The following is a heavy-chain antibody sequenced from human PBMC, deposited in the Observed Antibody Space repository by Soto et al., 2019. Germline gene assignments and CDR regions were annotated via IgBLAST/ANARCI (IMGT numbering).Heavy chain of an antibody. V-gene: IGHV3-33*01. CDR2: IWHDGSEK. CDR3: ARDYVARDFRGVIHY. Sequence: QVQLVESGGGVVQPGRSLRLSCAASGFTFSSYGMYWMRQAPGKWLEWVAVIWHDGSEKYYADSVKGRFTISRDNSKCTLYLQMNSLRAEDTSVYYCARDYVARDFRGVIHYWGQGTRVTVSS. CDR1: GFTFSSYG. D-gene: IGHD3-10*01. J-gene: IGHJ4*02.